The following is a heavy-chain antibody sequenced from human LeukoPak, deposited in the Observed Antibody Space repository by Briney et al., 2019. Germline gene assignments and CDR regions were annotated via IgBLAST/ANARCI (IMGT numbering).Heavy chain of an antibody. D-gene: IGHD6-13*01. V-gene: IGHV3-48*03. Sequence: GSLRLSCAASGFTFSRYERNWVRQAPGKGLEWVSYISSSGSTIYYADSVKGRFTISRDNAKNSLYLQMNSLRAEDTAVYYCAGTSIGAAAGSRDFQHWGQGTLVTVSS. CDR1: GFTFSRYE. CDR3: AGTSIGAAAGSRDFQH. CDR2: ISSSGSTI. J-gene: IGHJ1*01.